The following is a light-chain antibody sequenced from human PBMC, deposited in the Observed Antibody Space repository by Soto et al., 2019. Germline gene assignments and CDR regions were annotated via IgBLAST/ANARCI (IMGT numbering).Light chain of an antibody. V-gene: IGKV3-11*01. CDR3: QQSSNWPPLT. CDR2: DAY. CDR1: QSVSSY. Sequence: ELVLTQSPATLSLSPGERATLSCRASQSVSSYLAWYQQKPGQAPRLLIYDAYNRATGIPARFSGSGSGTDFTLTISSLEPEDFAVYYCQQSSNWPPLTCGGGTKVDIK. J-gene: IGKJ4*01.